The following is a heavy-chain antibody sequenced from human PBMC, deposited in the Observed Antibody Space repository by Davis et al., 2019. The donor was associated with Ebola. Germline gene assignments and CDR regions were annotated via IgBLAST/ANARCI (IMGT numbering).Heavy chain of an antibody. CDR2: ISGSGGST. CDR1: GFTVSSNY. J-gene: IGHJ4*02. Sequence: PGGSLRLSCAASGFTVSSNYMSWVRQAPGKGLEWVSAISGSGGSTYYADSVKGRFTISRDNSKNTLYLQMNSLRAEDTAVYYCAKGDYYDSSGYYWGQGTLVTVSS. D-gene: IGHD3-22*01. V-gene: IGHV3-23*01. CDR3: AKGDYYDSSGYY.